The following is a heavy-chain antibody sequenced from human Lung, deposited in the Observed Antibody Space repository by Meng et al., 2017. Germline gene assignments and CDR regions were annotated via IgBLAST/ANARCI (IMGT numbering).Heavy chain of an antibody. D-gene: IGHD6-19*01. J-gene: IGHJ4*02. CDR3: VRRTYSSGWYFDY. CDR1: GGSFSGYY. V-gene: IGHV4-34*02. Sequence: QVQLQQWGAGLLKPSETLSLPCAVYGGSFSGYYWSWIRQPPGKGLELIGEIIDSGSTNYNPSLKSRVTISVDTSKNQFSLRVTSVTAADRAVYYCVRRTYSSGWYFDYWGQGTLVTVSS. CDR2: IIDSGST.